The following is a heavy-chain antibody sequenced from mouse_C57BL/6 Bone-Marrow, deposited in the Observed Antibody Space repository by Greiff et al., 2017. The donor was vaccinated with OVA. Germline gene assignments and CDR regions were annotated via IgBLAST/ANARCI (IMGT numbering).Heavy chain of an antibody. J-gene: IGHJ3*01. Sequence: QVQLQQSGPELVKPGASVKISCKASGYAFSSSWMNWVKQRPGKGLEWIGRIYPGDGDTNYNGKFKGKATLTADKSSSTAYMQLRSLTSEGSAVYFYAGFECEAYWGQGTLVTVSA. V-gene: IGHV1-82*01. CDR1: GYAFSSSW. CDR3: AGFECEAY. D-gene: IGHD6-1*01. CDR2: IYPGDGDT.